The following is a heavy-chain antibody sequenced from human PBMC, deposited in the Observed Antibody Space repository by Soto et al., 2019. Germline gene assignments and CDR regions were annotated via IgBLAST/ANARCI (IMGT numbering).Heavy chain of an antibody. D-gene: IGHD3-3*01. J-gene: IGHJ3*01. CDR2: INHSGGT. CDR1: GGSFTAYH. CDR3: ARHKTNYDFYAFDV. Sequence: SETLSLTCAVYGGSFTAYHWSWIRQPPGRGLEWIAEINHSGGTNHNPSLKSRITISVDTSKKQVSLKLTSVTAADTAVYYCARHKTNYDFYAFDVWGQGTMVTVSS. V-gene: IGHV4-34*01.